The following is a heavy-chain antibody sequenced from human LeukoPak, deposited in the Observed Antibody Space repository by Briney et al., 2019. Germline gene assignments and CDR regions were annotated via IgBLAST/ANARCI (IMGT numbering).Heavy chain of an antibody. CDR2: ISSSGSTI. CDR1: GFTFSDYY. J-gene: IGHJ1*01. V-gene: IGHV3-11*04. Sequence: GGSLRLSCAASGFTFSDYYMSWIRQAPGKGLEWVSYISSSGSTIYYADSVKGRFTISRDNAKNSLYLQMDSLRAEDTAVYYCARNWFDSSGYYYGNREVQHWGQGTLVTVSS. D-gene: IGHD3-22*01. CDR3: ARNWFDSSGYYYGNREVQH.